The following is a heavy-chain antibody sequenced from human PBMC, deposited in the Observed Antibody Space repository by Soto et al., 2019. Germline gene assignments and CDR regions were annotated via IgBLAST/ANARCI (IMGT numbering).Heavy chain of an antibody. CDR2: IYYSGST. J-gene: IGHJ5*02. D-gene: IGHD6-13*01. V-gene: IGHV4-39*01. CDR3: ARAFGPQQLGSYDP. Sequence: PSETLSLTCTVSGGSIRSSSYYWGWIRQPPGKGLEWIGSIYYSGSTYYNPSLKSRVTISVDMSKNQFYLKLSSVTAADTAVYYCARAFGPQQLGSYDPWGQGTLVT. CDR1: GGSIRSSSYY.